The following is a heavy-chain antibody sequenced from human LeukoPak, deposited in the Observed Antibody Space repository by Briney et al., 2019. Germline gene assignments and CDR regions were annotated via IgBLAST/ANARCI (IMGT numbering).Heavy chain of an antibody. D-gene: IGHD6-19*01. Sequence: PWASVKVSCKASGYTFTSYGISWVRQAPGQGLEWMGWISAYNGNTNYAQKLQGRVTMTTDTSTSTAYMELRSLRSDDTAVYYCARGLTHSSGWYTDYYYYGMDVWGQGTTVTVSS. CDR2: ISAYNGNT. J-gene: IGHJ6*02. CDR3: ARGLTHSSGWYTDYYYYGMDV. CDR1: GYTFTSYG. V-gene: IGHV1-18*01.